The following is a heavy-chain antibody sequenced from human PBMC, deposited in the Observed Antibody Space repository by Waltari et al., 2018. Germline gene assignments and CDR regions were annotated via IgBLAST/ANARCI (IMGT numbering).Heavy chain of an antibody. J-gene: IGHJ4*02. V-gene: IGHV3-49*03. D-gene: IGHD1-1*01. Sequence: EVQLVESGGGLVQPGRSLRLSCTAAGFTFGDYAMSWLRQAPGKGLEWVGFIRSKAYGGTTEYAASVKGRFTISRDDSKSIAYLQMNSLKTEDTAVYYCTRGTMTNYWGQGTLVTVSS. CDR3: TRGTMTNY. CDR2: IRSKAYGGTT. CDR1: GFTFGDYA.